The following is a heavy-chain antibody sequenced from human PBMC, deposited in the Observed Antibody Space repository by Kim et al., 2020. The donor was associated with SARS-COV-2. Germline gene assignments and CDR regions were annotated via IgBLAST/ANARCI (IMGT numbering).Heavy chain of an antibody. CDR2: INPSGGST. Sequence: ASVKVSCKASGYTFTSYYMHWVLQAPLQLLYGMGIINPSGGSTSYAQKFQGRVTMTRDTSTSTVYMELSSLRSEDTAVYYCARDYDSSSSLYYYYGMDVWGQGTTVTVSS. CDR3: ARDYDSSSSLYYYYGMDV. J-gene: IGHJ6*02. V-gene: IGHV1-46*01. CDR1: GYTFTSYY. D-gene: IGHD6-13*01.